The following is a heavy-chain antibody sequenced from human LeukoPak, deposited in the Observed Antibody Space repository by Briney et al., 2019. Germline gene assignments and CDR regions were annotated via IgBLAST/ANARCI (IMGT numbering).Heavy chain of an antibody. D-gene: IGHD3-22*01. CDR1: GGSISSGGYY. V-gene: IGHV4-31*03. Sequence: PSQTLSLTCTVSGGSISSGGYYWSWIRQHPGKGLEWIGYIYYSGSTYYNPSLKSRVTISVYTSKNQFSLKLSSVTAADKAVYYCARDSPEGYDSSGYYTSYYYGMDVWGQGTTVTVSS. J-gene: IGHJ6*02. CDR3: ARDSPEGYDSSGYYTSYYYGMDV. CDR2: IYYSGST.